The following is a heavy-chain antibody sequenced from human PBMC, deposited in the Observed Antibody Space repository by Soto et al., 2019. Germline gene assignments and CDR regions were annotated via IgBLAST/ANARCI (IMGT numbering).Heavy chain of an antibody. J-gene: IGHJ3*02. V-gene: IGHV1-69*06. Sequence: GASVKVSCKASGDTFSSYTITWVRQAPGQGLEWMGDIIPLFGSTNYARKFQGRVTFTADRYPDTAYMDLSNLIFDDTAVYYCARKVAAALDAFEIWGQGTKITVSS. CDR3: ARKVAAALDAFEI. D-gene: IGHD5-12*01. CDR2: IIPLFGST. CDR1: GDTFSSYT.